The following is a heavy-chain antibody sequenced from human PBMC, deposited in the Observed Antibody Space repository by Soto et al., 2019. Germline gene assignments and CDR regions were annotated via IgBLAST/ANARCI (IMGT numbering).Heavy chain of an antibody. CDR1: GGSISSSSYY. Sequence: QLQLQESGPGLVKPSETLSLTCTVSGGSISSSSYYWGWIRQPPGKGLEWIGSIYYSGSTYYNPSLKSRVTISVDTSKNQFSLKLSSVTASDTAVYYCASSTYYYGSGSYYNVRDYYYYMDVWGKGTTVTVSS. CDR3: ASSTYYYGSGSYYNVRDYYYYMDV. J-gene: IGHJ6*03. CDR2: IYYSGST. V-gene: IGHV4-39*01. D-gene: IGHD3-10*01.